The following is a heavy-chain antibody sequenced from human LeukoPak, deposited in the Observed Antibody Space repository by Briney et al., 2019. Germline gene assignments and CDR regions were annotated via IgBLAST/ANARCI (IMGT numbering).Heavy chain of an antibody. CDR1: GGSISSYY. V-gene: IGHV4-59*01. Sequence: PSETLSLTCTVSGGSISSYYWSWIRQPPGKGLEWIGYIYYSGSSNYNPSLKSRVTISVDTSKNQFSLKLSSVTAADTAVYYCAGGHYDSSGYWLSYFDYWGQGSLVTVSS. CDR2: IYYSGSS. CDR3: AGGHYDSSGYWLSYFDY. D-gene: IGHD3-22*01. J-gene: IGHJ4*02.